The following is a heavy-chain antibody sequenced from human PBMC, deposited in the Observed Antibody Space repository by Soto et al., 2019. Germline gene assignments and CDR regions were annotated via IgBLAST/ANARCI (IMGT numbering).Heavy chain of an antibody. CDR2: IYYSGST. D-gene: IGHD3-3*01. CDR1: GGSISSGDYY. CDR3: TRATIFGVVILDY. J-gene: IGHJ4*02. Sequence: SETLSLTCTVSGGSISSGDYYWSWIRQPPGKGLEWIGYIYYSGSTYYNPSLKSRVTISVDTSKNQFSLKLSSVTAADTAVYYCTRATIFGVVILDYWGQGTLVTVSS. V-gene: IGHV4-30-4*01.